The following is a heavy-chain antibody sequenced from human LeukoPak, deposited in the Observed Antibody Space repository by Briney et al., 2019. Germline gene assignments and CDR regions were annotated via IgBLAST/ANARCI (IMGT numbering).Heavy chain of an antibody. CDR1: GFTFNDYG. Sequence: PGGSLRLSCAASGFTFNDYGMSWVRQAPRKGLEWVSGINWNGGSTGYADSVKGRFTISKDNAKNSLYLQMNSLRAEDTALYYCARNFGGGDSSGPYSWGQGTLVTVSS. CDR2: INWNGGST. J-gene: IGHJ4*02. CDR3: ARNFGGGDSSGPYS. V-gene: IGHV3-20*04. D-gene: IGHD3-22*01.